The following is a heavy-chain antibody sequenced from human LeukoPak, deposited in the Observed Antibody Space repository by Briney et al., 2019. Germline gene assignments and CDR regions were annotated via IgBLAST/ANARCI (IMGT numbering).Heavy chain of an antibody. CDR3: ARFAAGGSYYYYMDV. V-gene: IGHV3-48*01. D-gene: IGHD6-25*01. CDR1: GFTFGPYT. Sequence: GGSLRLSCAASGFTFGPYTMNWVRQAPGKGLEWVSYISSSSDTIYYADSVKGRFTISRDNAKNSLYLQMNSLRADDTAVYYCARFAAGGSYYYYMDVWGKGTTVTVSS. J-gene: IGHJ6*03. CDR2: ISSSSDTI.